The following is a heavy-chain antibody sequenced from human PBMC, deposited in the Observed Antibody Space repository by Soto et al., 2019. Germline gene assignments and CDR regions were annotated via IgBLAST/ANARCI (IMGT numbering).Heavy chain of an antibody. V-gene: IGHV3-30-3*01. CDR1: GFTFSSYA. CDR3: ASPGPLDQSGWHSHYYYGMDV. Sequence: QVQLVESGGGVVQPGRSLRLSCAASGFTFSSYAMHWVRQAPGKGLEWVAVISYDGSNKYYADSVKGRFTISRDNSKNQLALQXNSLRAEDTAVYYCASPGPLDQSGWHSHYYYGMDVWGQGTTVTVSS. CDR2: ISYDGSNK. J-gene: IGHJ6*02. D-gene: IGHD6-19*01.